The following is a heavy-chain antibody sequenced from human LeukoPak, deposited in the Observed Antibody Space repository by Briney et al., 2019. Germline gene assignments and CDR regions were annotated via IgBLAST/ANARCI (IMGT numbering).Heavy chain of an antibody. D-gene: IGHD3-22*01. V-gene: IGHV1-18*01. CDR1: GYTFTNYG. J-gene: IGHJ4*02. Sequence: ASVKVSCKASGYTFTNYGISWVRQAPGQGLEWMGWISAYNGNTTYAQKFQGRVAMTKDTSTSTVYMELSSLRSEDTAVYYCARSQYITMIVARLYQFDDWGQGTLVTVSS. CDR2: ISAYNGNT. CDR3: ARSQYITMIVARLYQFDD.